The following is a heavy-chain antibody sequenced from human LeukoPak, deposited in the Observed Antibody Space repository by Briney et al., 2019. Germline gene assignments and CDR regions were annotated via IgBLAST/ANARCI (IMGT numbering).Heavy chain of an antibody. D-gene: IGHD4-17*01. CDR3: AKRGNDYGDYAYYFDY. J-gene: IGHJ4*02. Sequence: GGSLRLSCAASGFTFSSYAVSWVRQAPGKELEWVSAISGSGGSTYYADSVKGRFTISRDNSKNTLYLQMNSLRAEDTAVYYCAKRGNDYGDYAYYFDYWGQGTLVTVSS. CDR2: ISGSGGST. CDR1: GFTFSSYA. V-gene: IGHV3-23*01.